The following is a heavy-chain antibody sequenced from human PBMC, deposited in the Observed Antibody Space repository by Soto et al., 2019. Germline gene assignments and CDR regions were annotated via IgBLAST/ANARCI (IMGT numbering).Heavy chain of an antibody. J-gene: IGHJ1*01. CDR1: GGSISSSSYY. CDR2: ISYSGRT. V-gene: IGHV4-39*01. CDR3: ALRHLATEEYLQH. Sequence: QLQLQQSGPGLVKPSETLSLTCTVSGGSISSSSYYWGGIRQPPGKGLEGIGSISYSGRTYYNPSLHSRVTISVDTSENQFSLKLSYVTAADTAVYYCALRHLATEEYLQHWGQGTLVTVSS. D-gene: IGHD5-12*01.